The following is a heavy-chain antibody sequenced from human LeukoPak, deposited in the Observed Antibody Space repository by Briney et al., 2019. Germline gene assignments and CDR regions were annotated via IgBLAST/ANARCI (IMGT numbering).Heavy chain of an antibody. J-gene: IGHJ5*02. Sequence: PSETLSLTCTVSGYSISSGYYWGWIRQPPGKGLEWIGSIYHSGSTYYNPSLKSRVTISVDTSKNQFSLKLSSVTAADTAVYYCARGGISWFDPWGQGTLVTVSS. CDR2: IYHSGST. D-gene: IGHD1-26*01. CDR1: GYSISSGYY. V-gene: IGHV4-38-2*02. CDR3: ARGGISWFDP.